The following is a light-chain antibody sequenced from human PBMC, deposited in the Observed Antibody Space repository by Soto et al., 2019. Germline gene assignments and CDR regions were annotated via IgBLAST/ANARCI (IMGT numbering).Light chain of an antibody. J-gene: IGLJ1*01. CDR2: DVS. V-gene: IGLV2-14*01. CDR1: SSDVGGYNY. Sequence: QSVLTQPASVSGSPGQSITISCTGTSSDVGGYNYVSWYQQHPGKAPKLMIYDVSNRPSGVSNLFSGSKSGNTASLTISGLQAEDEADYYCSSYTSSSTLLYVFGTGTKLTVL. CDR3: SSYTSSSTLLYV.